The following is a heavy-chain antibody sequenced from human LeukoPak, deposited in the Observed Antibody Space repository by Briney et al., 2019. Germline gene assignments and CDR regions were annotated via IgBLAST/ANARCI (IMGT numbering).Heavy chain of an antibody. D-gene: IGHD6-13*01. CDR1: GFTFSSYG. CDR2: ISYDGNNK. Sequence: PGGSLRLSCAASGFTFSSYGMHWVRQAPGKGLEWVAVISYDGNNKYYADSVKGRFTISRDNSKNTLYLQMNSLRAEDTAVYYCAKRYSSSWYDRYFDYWGQGTLVTVSS. V-gene: IGHV3-30*18. J-gene: IGHJ4*02. CDR3: AKRYSSSWYDRYFDY.